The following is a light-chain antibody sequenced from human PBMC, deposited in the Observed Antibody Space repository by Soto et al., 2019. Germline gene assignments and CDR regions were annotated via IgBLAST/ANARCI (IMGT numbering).Light chain of an antibody. CDR1: QSVSSSY. V-gene: IGKV3-20*01. CDR3: HQYDTSPKT. CDR2: GVS. Sequence: EIVLTQSPGTLSLSPGERATLSCRASQSVSSSYLAWYQHKPGQAPRLLIYGVSSRATGIPDRFSGSGSGTHFTLTISRLEPEDFAVYYCHQYDTSPKTFGQGTTVEIK. J-gene: IGKJ1*01.